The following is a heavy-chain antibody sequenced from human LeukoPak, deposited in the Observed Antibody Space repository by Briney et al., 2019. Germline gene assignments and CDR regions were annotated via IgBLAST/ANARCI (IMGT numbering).Heavy chain of an antibody. CDR2: IIPIFGTA. CDR1: GGTFSSYA. Sequence: SVKVSCKASGGTFSSYAISWVRQAPGQGLEWMGGIIPIFGTANYAQKFQGRVTTTADESTSTAYTELSSLRSEDTAAFYCARDLGSGWDGRWFDPWGQGTLVTVSS. CDR3: ARDLGSGWDGRWFDP. J-gene: IGHJ5*02. V-gene: IGHV1-69*13. D-gene: IGHD6-19*01.